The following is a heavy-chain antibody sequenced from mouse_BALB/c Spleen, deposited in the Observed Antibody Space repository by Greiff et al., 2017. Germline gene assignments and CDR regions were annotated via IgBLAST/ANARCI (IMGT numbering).Heavy chain of an antibody. CDR2: ISSGGSYT. CDR3: ARHTPDYYAMDY. CDR1: GFTFSSYG. J-gene: IGHJ4*01. Sequence: EVMLVESGGDLVKPGGSLKLSCAASGFTFSSYGMSWVRQTPDKRLEWVATISSGGSYTYYPDSVKGRFTISRDNAKNTLYLQMSSLKSEDTAMYYCARHTPDYYAMDYWGQGTSVTVSS. V-gene: IGHV5-6*01.